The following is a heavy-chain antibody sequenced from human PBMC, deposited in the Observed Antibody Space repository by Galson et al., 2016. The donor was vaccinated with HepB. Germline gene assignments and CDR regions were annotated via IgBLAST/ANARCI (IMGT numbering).Heavy chain of an antibody. Sequence: GTTYYNPSLKSRVTISVDTSKNQFSLKLNSVAAADTAVYYCAREVQYCSSSSCTFASDYWGQGTLVTVSS. CDR2: GTT. D-gene: IGHD2-2*01. J-gene: IGHJ4*02. V-gene: IGHV4-31*02. CDR3: AREVQYCSSSSCTFASDY.